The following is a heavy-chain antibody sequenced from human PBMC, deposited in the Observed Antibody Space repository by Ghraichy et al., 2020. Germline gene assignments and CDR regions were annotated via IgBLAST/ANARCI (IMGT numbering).Heavy chain of an antibody. V-gene: IGHV3-7*01. CDR1: GFTFSNYW. J-gene: IGHJ4*02. CDR3: AGSPPADYFDF. CDR2: IKQDGGEK. D-gene: IGHD6-25*01. Sequence: GGSLRLSCAASGFTFSNYWMSWVRQPPGKGLEWVANIKQDGGEKYYVDSVKGRFTISRDNAKNSVYLQMNSLRAEDTAVYYCAGSPPADYFDFWGQGTLVTVSS.